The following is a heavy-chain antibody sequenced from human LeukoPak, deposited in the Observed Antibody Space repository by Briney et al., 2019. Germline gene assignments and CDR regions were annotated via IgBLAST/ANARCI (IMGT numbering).Heavy chain of an antibody. CDR3: ARDRDRIVWGSSRYDAFDI. J-gene: IGHJ3*02. CDR2: INPASGGT. D-gene: IGHD3-16*02. CDR1: GYTFTDYY. Sequence: ASVTVSCKASGYTFTDYYIHWVRQAPGQGLEWMGWINPASGGTNYAQKFQGRVTMTRDTSISTAYMELSSLRSDDTAVYYCARDRDRIVWGSSRYDAFDIWGQGTMVTVSS. V-gene: IGHV1-2*02.